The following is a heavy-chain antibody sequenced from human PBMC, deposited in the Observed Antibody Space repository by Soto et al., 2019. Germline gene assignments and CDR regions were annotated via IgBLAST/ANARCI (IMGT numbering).Heavy chain of an antibody. J-gene: IGHJ4*02. D-gene: IGHD2-2*02. CDR1: GFTFSSYA. CDR2: ISYDGSNK. CDR3: SRGVSTICYTSGDY. Sequence: QVQLVESGGGVVQPGRSLRLSCAASGFTFSSYAMHWVRQAPGKGLEWVAVISYDGSNKYYADSVKGRFTISRDNSKNTRYLQMNSMRAEETAVYYCSRGVSTICYTSGDYWGQGTLVTVSS. V-gene: IGHV3-30-3*01.